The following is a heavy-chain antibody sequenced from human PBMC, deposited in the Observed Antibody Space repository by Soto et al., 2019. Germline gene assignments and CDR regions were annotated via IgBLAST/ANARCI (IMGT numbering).Heavy chain of an antibody. V-gene: IGHV4-59*08. D-gene: IGHD1-26*01. Sequence: SETLSLTCTVSGGSISSYYWSWIRQPPGKGLEWIGYIYYSGSTNYNPSLKSRVTISVDTSKNQFSLKLSSVTAADTAVYYCARQAYSGSYSRRGFDYWGQGTLVTVSS. J-gene: IGHJ4*02. CDR2: IYYSGST. CDR1: GGSISSYY. CDR3: ARQAYSGSYSRRGFDY.